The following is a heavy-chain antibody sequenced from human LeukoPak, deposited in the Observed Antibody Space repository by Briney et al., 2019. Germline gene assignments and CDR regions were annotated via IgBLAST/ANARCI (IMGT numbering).Heavy chain of an antibody. CDR2: INRRGST. D-gene: IGHD6-13*01. Sequence: SETLSLTCAVFVDSISSSKWWSWVRQAPGKGLEWIGEINRRGSTNYNPSLKSRVSISVDTSKNQFSLKLSSVTAADTAVYYCARGNLEWAAGTRWFDPWGQGTLVTVSS. CDR3: ARGNLEWAAGTRWFDP. V-gene: IGHV4-4*02. J-gene: IGHJ5*02. CDR1: VDSISSSKW.